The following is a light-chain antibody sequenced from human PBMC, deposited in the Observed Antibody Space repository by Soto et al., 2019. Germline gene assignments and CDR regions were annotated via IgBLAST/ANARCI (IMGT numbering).Light chain of an antibody. Sequence: DIQMTQSPSSLSASVGDIVTITCLASQAIRNDLGWYQQKPAKAPKRLIYATSSLQSGVPSRFSGSGSGTEFTLTISSLQPEDSATYYCLQHNTYPWTFGQGTKVDIK. CDR3: LQHNTYPWT. V-gene: IGKV1-17*01. J-gene: IGKJ1*01. CDR1: QAIRND. CDR2: ATS.